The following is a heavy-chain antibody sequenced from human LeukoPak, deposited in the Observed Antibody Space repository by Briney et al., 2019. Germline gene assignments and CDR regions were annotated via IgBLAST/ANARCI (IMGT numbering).Heavy chain of an antibody. J-gene: IGHJ4*02. CDR2: ISYDGSNK. Sequence: GGSLRLSCAASGFTFSSYAMHWVRQAPGKGLEWVAVISYDGSNKYYADSVKGRFTISRDNSKNTLYPQMNSLRAEDTAVYYCARDKGYSSGWGEIGYWGQGTLVTVSS. V-gene: IGHV3-30*04. D-gene: IGHD6-19*01. CDR3: ARDKGYSSGWGEIGY. CDR1: GFTFSSYA.